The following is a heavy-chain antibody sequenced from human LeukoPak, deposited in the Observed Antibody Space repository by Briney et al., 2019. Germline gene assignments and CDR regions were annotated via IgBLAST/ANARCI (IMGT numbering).Heavy chain of an antibody. Sequence: PGGSLRLSCAASRFTFNNYAMSWVRQAPGKGLEWVSAISGSGGRTYYADSVKGRFTVSRDNSKSTLYLQMNSLRAEDTAVYYCAKTDSSDYSYYFGYWGQGTLVTVSS. D-gene: IGHD3-22*01. CDR2: ISGSGGRT. CDR1: RFTFNNYA. CDR3: AKTDSSDYSYYFGY. J-gene: IGHJ4*02. V-gene: IGHV3-23*01.